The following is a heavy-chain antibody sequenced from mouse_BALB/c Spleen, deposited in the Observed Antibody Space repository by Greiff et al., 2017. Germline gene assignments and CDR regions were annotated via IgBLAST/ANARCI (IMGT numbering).Heavy chain of an antibody. V-gene: IGHV1-5*01. CDR1: GYSFTSYW. D-gene: IGHD2-14*01. CDR3: TRKGAYYRYDGGYYFDY. J-gene: IGHJ2*01. Sequence: VQLQQSGTVLARPGASVKMSCKASGYSFTSYWMHWVKQRPGQGLEWIGAIYPGNSDTSYNQKFKGKAKLTAVTSASTAYMELSSLTNEDSAVYYCTRKGAYYRYDGGYYFDYWGQGTTLTVSS. CDR2: IYPGNSDT.